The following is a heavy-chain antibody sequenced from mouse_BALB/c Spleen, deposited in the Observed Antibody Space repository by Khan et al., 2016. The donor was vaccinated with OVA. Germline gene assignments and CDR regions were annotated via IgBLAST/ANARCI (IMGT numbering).Heavy chain of an antibody. CDR2: ISYSGVT. CDR3: ARGNYYGYYFDY. D-gene: IGHD1-1*01. CDR1: CYSITSGYA. V-gene: IGHV3-2*02. Sequence: EVPLQESGPGLVKPSQSLSLTCPFTCYSITSGYAWNWIRQFPGNKLEWMGYISYSGVTSYTPSLKSRISITRDTSKNQFFLQLNSVTTEDTATYYCARGNYYGYYFDYWGQGTTLTVSS. J-gene: IGHJ2*01.